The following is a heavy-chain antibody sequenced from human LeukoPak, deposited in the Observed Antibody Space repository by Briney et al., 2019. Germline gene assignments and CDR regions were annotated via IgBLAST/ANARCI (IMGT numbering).Heavy chain of an antibody. CDR3: AKSRVGAANWFDP. D-gene: IGHD1-26*01. CDR2: VRYDGSKK. CDR1: GFTFNKYG. Sequence: GGPLSLSCAASGFTFNKYGMHWVRQAPGKELEWVAFVRYDGSKKYYADSVKGRFTISRDNSKNTLYLQMNSLRAEDTAVYYCAKSRVGAANWFDPWGQGTLVTVSS. J-gene: IGHJ5*02. V-gene: IGHV3-30*02.